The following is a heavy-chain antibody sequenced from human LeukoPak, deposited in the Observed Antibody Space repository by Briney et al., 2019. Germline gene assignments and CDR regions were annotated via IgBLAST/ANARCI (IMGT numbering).Heavy chain of an antibody. Sequence: PSETLSLTCTVSGGSISSYYWSWIRQPPGKGLEWIGHIYYSGSTNYNPSLKSRVTISVDTSKNQFSLKLSSVTAADTAVYYCARSNQKRYYYDSSGYYFDYWGQGTLVTVSS. CDR2: IYYSGST. CDR1: GGSISSYY. V-gene: IGHV4-59*01. J-gene: IGHJ4*02. CDR3: ARSNQKRYYYDSSGYYFDY. D-gene: IGHD3-22*01.